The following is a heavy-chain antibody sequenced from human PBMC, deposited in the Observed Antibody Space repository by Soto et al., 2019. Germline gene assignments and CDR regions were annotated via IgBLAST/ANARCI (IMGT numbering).Heavy chain of an antibody. J-gene: IGHJ4*02. CDR1: GGSISSYY. CDR3: ARRYGYRFDY. CDR2: IYYSGST. V-gene: IGHV4-59*08. D-gene: IGHD4-17*01. Sequence: SETLSLTCTVSGGSISSYYWSWIRQPPGKGLEWIGYIYYSGSTNYNPSLKSRVTISVDTSKNQFSLKLSSVTAADAAVYYCARRYGYRFDYWGQGTLVTVS.